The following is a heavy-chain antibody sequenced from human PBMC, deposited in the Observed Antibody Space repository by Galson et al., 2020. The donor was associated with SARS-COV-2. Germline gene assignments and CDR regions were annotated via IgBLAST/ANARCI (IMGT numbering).Heavy chain of an antibody. V-gene: IGHV2-5*02. CDR1: GFSLSSSGVG. CDR3: AHKNRDDCHFAS. D-gene: IGHD2-21*02. J-gene: IGHJ4*02. Sequence: SGPTLVKPTQTLTLTCTFSGFSLSSSGVGVGWVRQPPGKALEWLALIYWDDDKRYSPSLKSRLTIIKVTSKNQVVLTMTNMDTVDTATYYCAHKNRDDCHFASWGQGTLVTVSS. CDR2: IYWDDDK.